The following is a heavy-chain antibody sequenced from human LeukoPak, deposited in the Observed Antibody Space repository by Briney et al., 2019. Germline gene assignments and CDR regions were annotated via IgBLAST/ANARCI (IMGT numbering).Heavy chain of an antibody. CDR2: ISYDGSNK. D-gene: IGHD3-9*01. Sequence: GGSLRLSCAASGFTFSSYGMHWVRQAPGKGLEWVAVISYDGSNKYYADSVKGRFTISRDNSKNTLYLQMNSLRAEDTAVYYCAKAGPILTGYYPRGYYFDYWGQGTLVTVSS. CDR3: AKAGPILTGYYPRGYYFDY. CDR1: GFTFSSYG. V-gene: IGHV3-30*18. J-gene: IGHJ4*02.